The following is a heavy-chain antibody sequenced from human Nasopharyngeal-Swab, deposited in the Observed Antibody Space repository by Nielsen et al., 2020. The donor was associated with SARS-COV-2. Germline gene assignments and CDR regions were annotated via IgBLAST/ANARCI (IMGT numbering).Heavy chain of an antibody. Sequence: WVRQAPGQGLEWMGWVSPYNGDTNYAQDFQGRLTMTTDTSTNTAYTELRSLRSDDTAVYYCAREGSFLGYFDYWGRGTLVTVSS. CDR3: AREGSFLGYFDY. V-gene: IGHV1-18*01. CDR2: VSPYNGDT. J-gene: IGHJ4*02. D-gene: IGHD3-3*01.